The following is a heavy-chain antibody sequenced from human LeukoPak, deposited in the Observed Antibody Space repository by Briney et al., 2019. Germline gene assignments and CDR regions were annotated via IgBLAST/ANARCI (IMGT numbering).Heavy chain of an antibody. CDR3: ARASEDYYDSSGYLDPDAFDI. J-gene: IGHJ3*02. CDR1: EYTFTSYD. CDR2: MNPNSGNT. D-gene: IGHD3-22*01. Sequence: ASVKVSCKASEYTFTSYDINWVRQATGQGLEWMGWMNPNSGNTGYAQKFQARVTITRNTSISTAYMELSSLRSEDTAVYYCARASEDYYDSSGYLDPDAFDIWGQGTMVTVSS. V-gene: IGHV1-8*03.